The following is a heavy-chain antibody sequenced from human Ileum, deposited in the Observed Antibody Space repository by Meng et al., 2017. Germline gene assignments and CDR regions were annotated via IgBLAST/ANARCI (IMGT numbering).Heavy chain of an antibody. Sequence: EVHLVESGGGLVQPGGSLGLSCAASGFAFSSLWMHWVRQAPGKGLVWVSRIDTDGIGTTYADSVKGRFTISRDNAKNTLYLQMNSLRDEDTAVYYCVRLGGSSPVDYWGQGILVTVSS. D-gene: IGHD6-6*01. V-gene: IGHV3-74*01. CDR3: VRLGGSSPVDY. CDR1: GFAFSSLW. CDR2: IDTDGIGT. J-gene: IGHJ4*02.